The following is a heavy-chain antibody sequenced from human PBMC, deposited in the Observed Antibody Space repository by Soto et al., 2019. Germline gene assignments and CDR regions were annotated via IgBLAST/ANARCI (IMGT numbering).Heavy chain of an antibody. Sequence: ASVKVSCKASGYTFTSYAMHWVRQAPGQRLEWMGWINAGNGNTKYSQKFQGRVTITRDTSASTAYMELSSLRSEDTAVYYCASFSYGFPPDYYYYYYMDVWGKGTTVTVSS. CDR2: INAGNGNT. CDR1: GYTFTSYA. V-gene: IGHV1-3*01. CDR3: ASFSYGFPPDYYYYYYMDV. D-gene: IGHD5-18*01. J-gene: IGHJ6*03.